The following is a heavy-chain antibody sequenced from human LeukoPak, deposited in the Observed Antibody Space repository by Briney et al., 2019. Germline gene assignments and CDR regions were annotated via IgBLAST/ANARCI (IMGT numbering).Heavy chain of an antibody. Sequence: PGESLKISCKGSGYSFTSYWIGWVRQMLGKGLEGMGIIYPGDSDTRYSPSFQGQVTSSADKSISTAYLQWSSLKASDTAMYYCARGRGDARSGLDYWGQGTLVTVSS. CDR1: GYSFTSYW. D-gene: IGHD2-21*02. V-gene: IGHV5-51*01. CDR3: ARGRGDARSGLDY. CDR2: IYPGDSDT. J-gene: IGHJ4*02.